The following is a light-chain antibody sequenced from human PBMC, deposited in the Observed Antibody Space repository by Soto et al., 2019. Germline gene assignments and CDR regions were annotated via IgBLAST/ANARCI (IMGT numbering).Light chain of an antibody. CDR3: QQLNSYPFLT. Sequence: DIQLTQSPSFLSASVGDRVTITCRASQGISSNLAWYQQKPGKASKLLIYAASTLQSGGQSRFSGSGSGTEFTLPISSLQPEDFATYYCQQLNSYPFLTFGGGTKVEIK. CDR1: QGISSN. CDR2: AAS. J-gene: IGKJ4*01. V-gene: IGKV1-9*01.